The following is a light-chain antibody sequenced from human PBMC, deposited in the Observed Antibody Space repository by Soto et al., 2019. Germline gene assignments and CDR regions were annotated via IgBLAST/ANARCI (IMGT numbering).Light chain of an antibody. V-gene: IGKV1-39*01. J-gene: IGKJ1*01. Sequence: DIQMTQSPSSLSASVGDRVTITCRTSQSISNYLNWYQQRPGKAPNLLIYAASSFQSGVPSRFSGSGSGTDFTLTISSLQPEDFATYYCQQSYGTPLTFGRGTKVEIK. CDR3: QQSYGTPLT. CDR1: QSISNY. CDR2: AAS.